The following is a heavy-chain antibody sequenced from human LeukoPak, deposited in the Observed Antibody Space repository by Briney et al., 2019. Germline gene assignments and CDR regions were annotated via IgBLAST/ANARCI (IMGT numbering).Heavy chain of an antibody. V-gene: IGHV3-21*04. D-gene: IGHD6-19*01. CDR3: ARDLYSSGWIRDY. J-gene: IGHJ4*02. Sequence: GGSLRLSCAASGFTFRTYAMNWVRQAPGKGLEWVSSISVSTTYIYYADSVKGRFTISRDNSKNTLYLQMNSLRAEDTAVYYCARDLYSSGWIRDYWGQGTLVTVSS. CDR2: ISVSTTYI. CDR1: GFTFRTYA.